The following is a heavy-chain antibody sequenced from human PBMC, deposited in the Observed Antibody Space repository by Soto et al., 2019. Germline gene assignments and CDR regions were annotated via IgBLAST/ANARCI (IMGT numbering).Heavy chain of an antibody. CDR2: LSAGGTSA. J-gene: IGHJ4*02. CDR1: GFTFSSYA. CDR3: ARGTYGDYDF. V-gene: IGHV3-23*01. Sequence: GGSLRLSCAASGFTFSSYAMSWVRQAPGKGLEWVSALSAGGTSAYYTVSVEGRFTISRDNSKNILYLQMNSLKADDTAVYYCARGTYGDYDFWGQGTLVTVSS. D-gene: IGHD4-17*01.